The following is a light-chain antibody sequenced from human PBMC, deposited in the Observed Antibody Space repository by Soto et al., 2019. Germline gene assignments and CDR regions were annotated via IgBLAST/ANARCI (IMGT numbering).Light chain of an antibody. CDR1: SSNIGSNI. Sequence: QSVLTQPPSASGTPGQRVTISCSGSSSNIGSNIVNRYQQVPGTAPKLLIYSNNQRPSGVPDRFSGSKSGTSASLAISGLQSEDEADYYCAARDDTLNGVVFGGGTQLTVL. J-gene: IGLJ2*01. CDR2: SNN. V-gene: IGLV1-44*01. CDR3: AARDDTLNGVV.